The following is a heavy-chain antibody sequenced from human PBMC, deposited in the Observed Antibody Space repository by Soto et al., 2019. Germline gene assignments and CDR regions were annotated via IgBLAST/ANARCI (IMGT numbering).Heavy chain of an antibody. CDR3: ARVHPGHPERAFDI. CDR2: IWYDGSNK. CDR1: GFTFISYG. V-gene: IGHV3-33*01. Sequence: GGSLRLSCAASGFTFISYGMHWVRQAPGKGLEWVAVIWYDGSNKYYADSVKGRFTISRDNSKNTLYLQMNSLRAEDTAVYYCARVHPGHPERAFDIWGQGTMVTVSS. J-gene: IGHJ3*02. D-gene: IGHD1-1*01.